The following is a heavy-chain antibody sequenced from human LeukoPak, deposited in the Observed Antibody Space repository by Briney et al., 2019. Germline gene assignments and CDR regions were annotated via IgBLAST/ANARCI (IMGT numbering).Heavy chain of an antibody. CDR3: ARQEAVYDILTGYRLWPDYFDY. CDR2: ISSSGSTI. V-gene: IGHV3-48*03. Sequence: QAGGSLRLSCAASGFTFSSYEMNWVRQAPGKGLEWVSYISSSGSTIYYADSVKGRFTISRDNAKNSLYLQMNSLRAEDTAVYYCARQEAVYDILTGYRLWPDYFDYWGQGTLVTVSS. J-gene: IGHJ4*02. CDR1: GFTFSSYE. D-gene: IGHD3-9*01.